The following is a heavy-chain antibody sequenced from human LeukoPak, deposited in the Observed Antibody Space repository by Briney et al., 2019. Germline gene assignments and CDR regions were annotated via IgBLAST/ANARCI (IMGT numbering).Heavy chain of an antibody. J-gene: IGHJ3*02. D-gene: IGHD6-13*01. CDR3: AKDSPQLVRDAFDI. CDR2: INGGGDTT. CDR1: GFTFVSYA. V-gene: IGHV3-23*01. Sequence: GGSLRLSCAASGFTFVSYAMSWVRQAPGKGLEWVSAINGGGDTTYYADSVKGRFTISRDKSTNTLFLQMSSLGAEDTAVYYCAKDSPQLVRDAFDIWGQGTMVTVSS.